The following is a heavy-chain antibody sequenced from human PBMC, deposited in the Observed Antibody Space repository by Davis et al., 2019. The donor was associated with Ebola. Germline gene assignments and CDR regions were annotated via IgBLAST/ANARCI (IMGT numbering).Heavy chain of an antibody. D-gene: IGHD2-21*02. CDR2: ISYDGSNK. CDR1: GFTFSSYA. V-gene: IGHV3-30-3*01. CDR3: ARDNYYYMDV. Sequence: PGGSLRLSCAASGFTFSSYAMHWVRQAPGKGLEWVAVISYDGSNKYYADSVKGRFTISRDNAKNSLYLQMNSLRAEDTAVYYCARDNYYYMDVWGKGTTVTVSS. J-gene: IGHJ6*03.